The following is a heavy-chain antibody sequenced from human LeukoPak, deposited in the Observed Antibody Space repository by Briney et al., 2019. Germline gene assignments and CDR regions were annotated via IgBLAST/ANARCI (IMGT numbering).Heavy chain of an antibody. D-gene: IGHD2-2*01. Sequence: GGSLRLSCAASGFTFSGSAMHWVRQASGKGLEWVGRIRSKANSYATAYAASVKGRFTISRDDSKNTAYLQMNSLKTEDTAVYYCTRRDGQLLQNYYYYYMDVWGKGTTVTVSS. CDR3: TRRDGQLLQNYYYYYMDV. V-gene: IGHV3-73*01. CDR1: GFTFSGSA. CDR2: IRSKANSYAT. J-gene: IGHJ6*03.